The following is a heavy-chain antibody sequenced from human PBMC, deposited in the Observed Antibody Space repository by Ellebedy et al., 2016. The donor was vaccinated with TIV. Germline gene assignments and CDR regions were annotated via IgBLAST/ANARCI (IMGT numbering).Heavy chain of an antibody. CDR3: AKLAAAGTIYYYGMDV. CDR1: GFTFSSYA. J-gene: IGHJ6*02. D-gene: IGHD6-13*01. Sequence: GGSLRLSXAASGFTFSSYAMSWVRQAPGKGLEWVSAISGSGGSTYYADSVKGRFTISRDNSKNTLYLQMNSLRAEDTAVYYCAKLAAAGTIYYYGMDVWGQGTTVTVSS. CDR2: ISGSGGST. V-gene: IGHV3-23*01.